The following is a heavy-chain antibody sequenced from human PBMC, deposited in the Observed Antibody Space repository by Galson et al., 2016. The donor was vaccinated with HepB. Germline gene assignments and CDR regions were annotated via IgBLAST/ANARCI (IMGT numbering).Heavy chain of an antibody. V-gene: IGHV2-5*01. Sequence: PALVKPTQTLTLTCSFSGFSLNTDAVAVGWIRQPPGKALEWLALLYWNDDKRYRPSLKTRLTITQVSSKNQVVLTMTNMDPVDTGTCFCAHSARLGVFTHFGSWGQGTRVTVAS. D-gene: IGHD7-27*01. CDR3: AHSARLGVFTHFGS. J-gene: IGHJ4*02. CDR2: LYWNDDK. CDR1: GFSLNTDAVA.